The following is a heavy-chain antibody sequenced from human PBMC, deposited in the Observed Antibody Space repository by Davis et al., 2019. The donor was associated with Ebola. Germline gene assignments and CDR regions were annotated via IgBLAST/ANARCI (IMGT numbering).Heavy chain of an antibody. V-gene: IGHV3-21*01. CDR3: ARDSRRNQLLSNYYYYGMDV. J-gene: IGHJ6*02. CDR2: ISSSSSYI. D-gene: IGHD2-2*01. Sequence: PGGSLRLSCAASGFTFSSYAMSWVRQAPGKGLEWVSSISSSSSYIYYADSVKGRFTISRDNAKNSLYLQMNSLRAEDTAVYYCARDSRRNQLLSNYYYYGMDVWGQGTTVTVSS. CDR1: GFTFSSYA.